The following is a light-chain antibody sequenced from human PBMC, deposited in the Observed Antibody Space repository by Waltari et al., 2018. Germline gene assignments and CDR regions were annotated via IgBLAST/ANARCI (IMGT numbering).Light chain of an antibody. J-gene: IGLJ2*01. CDR3: QSCDYTLIV. CDR2: GDS. CDR1: SSNIGAGFD. V-gene: IGLV1-40*01. Sequence: QSVLTQPPSVSGAPGQRVTISCTGSSSNIGAGFDVHWYQQLPGKAPKLLIYGDSGRASGVPDRFSCSKSGTSASLTISGLQAEDEADYYCQSCDYTLIVLGGGTKVTVL.